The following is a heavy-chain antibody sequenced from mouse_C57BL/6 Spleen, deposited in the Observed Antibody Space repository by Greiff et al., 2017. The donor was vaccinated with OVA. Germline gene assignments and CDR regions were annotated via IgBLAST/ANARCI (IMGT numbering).Heavy chain of an antibody. D-gene: IGHD1-1*01. CDR1: GYTFPSYW. V-gene: IGHV1-59*01. CDR3: ARNNGSTESFDY. CDR2: IDTSGSFT. Sequence: QVQLQQPGAELVRPGTSVKLSCKASGYTFPSYWMHWVKQRPGPGLEWIGVIDTSGSFTNYNQKFKGKATLTVDTSSSTVFMQLSSRTSEDSAVYYCARNNGSTESFDYWGQGTTLTVSS. J-gene: IGHJ2*01.